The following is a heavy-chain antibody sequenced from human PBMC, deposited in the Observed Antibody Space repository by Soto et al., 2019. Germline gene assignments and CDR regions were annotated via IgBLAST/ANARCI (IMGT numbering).Heavy chain of an antibody. CDR1: GGTFSSYA. CDR3: ARDPPGHYFDY. V-gene: IGHV1-69*13. Sequence: GASVKVSCKASGGTFSSYAISWVRQAPGQGLEWMGGIIPIFGTANYAQKFQGRVTITAGESTSTAYMELSSLRSEDTAVYYCARDPPGHYFDYWGQGTLVTVSS. CDR2: IIPIFGTA. J-gene: IGHJ4*02.